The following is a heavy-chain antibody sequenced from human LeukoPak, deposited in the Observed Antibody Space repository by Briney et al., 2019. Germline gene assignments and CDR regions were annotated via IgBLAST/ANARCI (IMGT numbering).Heavy chain of an antibody. V-gene: IGHV1-2*02. J-gene: IGHJ3*02. CDR1: GYTFTGYY. CDR3: ARNLRMIVVVSRPRDAFDI. D-gene: IGHD3-22*01. CDR2: INPNSGGT. Sequence: ASVKVSCKASGYTFTGYYMHWVRQAPGQGLEWMGWINPNSGGTNYAQKFQGRVTMTRDTSISTAYMELSRLRSDDTAVYYCARNLRMIVVVSRPRDAFDIWGQGTMVTVSS.